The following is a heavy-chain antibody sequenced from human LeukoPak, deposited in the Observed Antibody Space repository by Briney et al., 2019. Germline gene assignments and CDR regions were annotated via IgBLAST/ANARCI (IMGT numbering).Heavy chain of an antibody. Sequence: GGTLRLSCAASGFTFSSYWMHWVRQAPGKGLVWVSRINSDGSSTFYADSVKGRFTISRDNAKNTLYLQMNSLRDEDTAVYYCTRGTGYSIFDYWGQGTLVTVSS. CDR1: GFTFSSYW. J-gene: IGHJ4*02. CDR2: INSDGSST. D-gene: IGHD3/OR15-3a*01. CDR3: TRGTGYSIFDY. V-gene: IGHV3-74*01.